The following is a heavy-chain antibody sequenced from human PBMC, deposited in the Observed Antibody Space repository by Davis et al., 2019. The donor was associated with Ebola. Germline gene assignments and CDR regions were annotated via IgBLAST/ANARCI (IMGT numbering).Heavy chain of an antibody. J-gene: IGHJ4*02. Sequence: MPSETLSLTCAVYGGSFSGYYWSWIRQPPGKGLEWIGEINHSGSTNYNPSLKSRVTISVDTSKNQFSLKLSSVTAADTAVYYCARGFVTKGGYYFDYWGQGTLVTVSS. D-gene: IGHD2-21*01. CDR3: ARGFVTKGGYYFDY. CDR2: INHSGST. CDR1: GGSFSGYY. V-gene: IGHV4-34*01.